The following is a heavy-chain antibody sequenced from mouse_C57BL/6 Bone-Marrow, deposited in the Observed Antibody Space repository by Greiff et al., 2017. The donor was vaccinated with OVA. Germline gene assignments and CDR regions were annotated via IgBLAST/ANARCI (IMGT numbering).Heavy chain of an antibody. Sequence: VQLQQPGAELVMPGASVKLSCKASGYTFTSYWMHWVKQRPGQGLEWIGEIDPSDSYTNYNQKFKGKSTLTVDKSSSTAYMQLSSLTSEDSAVYYCARSGYDYEDYWGQGTTLTVSS. V-gene: IGHV1-69*01. CDR3: ARSGYDYEDY. D-gene: IGHD2-4*01. CDR2: IDPSDSYT. CDR1: GYTFTSYW. J-gene: IGHJ2*01.